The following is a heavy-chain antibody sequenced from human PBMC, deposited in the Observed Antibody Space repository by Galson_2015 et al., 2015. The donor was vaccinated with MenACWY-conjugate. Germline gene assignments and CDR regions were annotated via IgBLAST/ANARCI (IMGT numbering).Heavy chain of an antibody. CDR1: GDSVSSDSAD. Sequence: CAISGDSVSSDSADWDWFRQSPSRGLEWLGRTYYRSKWYSVYALSVRSRIRASPDTSNNRFSLQLNSLTLEDTAVYYCVRGYCSGATYPVGFDPWGQGTVVTVSS. CDR2: TYYRSKWYS. J-gene: IGHJ5*02. V-gene: IGHV6-1*01. D-gene: IGHD2-15*01. CDR3: VRGYCSGATYPVGFDP.